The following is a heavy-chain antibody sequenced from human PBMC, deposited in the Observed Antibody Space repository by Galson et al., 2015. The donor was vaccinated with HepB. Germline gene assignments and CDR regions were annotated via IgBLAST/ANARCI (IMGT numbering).Heavy chain of an antibody. CDR2: FDPEDGET. V-gene: IGHV1-24*01. D-gene: IGHD2-8*01. Sequence: VSCKVSGYTLTELSMHWVRQAPGKGLEWMGGFDPEDGETIYAQKFQGRVTMTEDTSTDTVYMELSSLRSDDTAVYYCATDHCTNGVCYHDYWGQGTLVTVSS. J-gene: IGHJ4*02. CDR1: GYTLTELS. CDR3: ATDHCTNGVCYHDY.